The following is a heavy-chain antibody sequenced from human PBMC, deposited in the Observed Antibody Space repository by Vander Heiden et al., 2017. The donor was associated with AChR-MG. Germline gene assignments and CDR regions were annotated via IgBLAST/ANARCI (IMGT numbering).Heavy chain of an antibody. CDR3: ARAPLYYDFWSGYFDY. CDR2: IIPIFGTA. J-gene: IGHJ4*02. CDR1: GGTFRSYA. V-gene: IGHV1-69*06. D-gene: IGHD3-3*01. Sequence: QVQLVQSGAEVKKPGSSVKVSCKASGGTFRSYAISWGRQAPGQGLEWMGGIIPIFGTANYAQKFQGRVTITADKSTSTAYMELSGLRSEDTAVYYCARAPLYYDFWSGYFDYWGQGTLVTVSS.